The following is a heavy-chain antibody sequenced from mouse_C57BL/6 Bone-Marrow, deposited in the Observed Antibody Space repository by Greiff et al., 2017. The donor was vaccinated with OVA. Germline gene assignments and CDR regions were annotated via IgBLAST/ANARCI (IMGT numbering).Heavy chain of an antibody. D-gene: IGHD1-1*01. CDR2: IDPENGDT. Sequence: EVKLQESGAELVRPGASVKLSCTASGFNIKDDYMHWVKQRPEQGLEWIGWIDPENGDTEYASKFQGKATITADTSSNTAYLQLSSQTSEDSAVYYCTIGYYGSTFWFADWGPGTLVTVYA. J-gene: IGHJ3*01. CDR1: GFNIKDDY. V-gene: IGHV14-4*01. CDR3: TIGYYGSTFWFAD.